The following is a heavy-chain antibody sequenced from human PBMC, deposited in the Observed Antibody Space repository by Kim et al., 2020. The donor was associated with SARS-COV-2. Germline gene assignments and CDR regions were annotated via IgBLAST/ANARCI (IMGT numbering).Heavy chain of an antibody. J-gene: IGHJ6*02. CDR1: GYTFTSYY. Sequence: SVKVSCKASGYTFTSYYMHWVRQAPGQGLEWMGIINPSGGSTSYAQKFQGRVTMTRDTSTSTVYMELSSLRSEDTAVYYCARDRLLWFGELLTTYYYYGMDVWGQGTTVTVSS. V-gene: IGHV1-46*01. CDR2: INPSGGST. CDR3: ARDRLLWFGELLTTYYYYGMDV. D-gene: IGHD3-10*01.